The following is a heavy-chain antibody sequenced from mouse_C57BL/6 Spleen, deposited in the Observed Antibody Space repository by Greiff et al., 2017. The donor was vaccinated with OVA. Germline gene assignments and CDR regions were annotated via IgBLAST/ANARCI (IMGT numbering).Heavy chain of an antibody. V-gene: IGHV6-3*01. CDR1: GFTFSNYW. D-gene: IGHD1-1*01. J-gene: IGHJ3*01. CDR2: IRLKSDNYAT. Sequence: EVKLVESGGGLVQPGGSMKLSCVASGFTFSNYWMNWVRQSPEKGLEWVAQIRLKSDNYATHYAESVKGRFTISRDDSKSSVYLQMNNLRAEDTGIYYCTGGGSRGWFAYWGQGTLVTVSA. CDR3: TGGGSRGWFAY.